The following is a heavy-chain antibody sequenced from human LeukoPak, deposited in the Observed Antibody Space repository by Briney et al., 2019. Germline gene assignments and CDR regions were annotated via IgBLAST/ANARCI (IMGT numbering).Heavy chain of an antibody. V-gene: IGHV4-59*01. CDR3: ATYLYATSAFDS. D-gene: IGHD2/OR15-2a*01. CDR2: IYYSGST. CDR1: GGSISSYY. Sequence: SETLSLTCTISGGSISSYYWSWIRQPPGKGLEWIGYIYYSGSTNYNPSLKSRVTISLDTSNQFSLKLSSVTAADTAVYYCATYLYATSAFDSWGQGTLVTVSS. J-gene: IGHJ5*01.